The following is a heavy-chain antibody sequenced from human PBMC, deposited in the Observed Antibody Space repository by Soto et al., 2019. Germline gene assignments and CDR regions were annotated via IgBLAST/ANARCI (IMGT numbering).Heavy chain of an antibody. CDR1: GFTFTNYW. D-gene: IGHD2-2*01. J-gene: IGHJ5*02. Sequence: GGSLRLSCAASGFTFTNYWMQWVRQAPGKGLVWVSRINSDGSSTSHADSVKGRFTISRDNAKNTLYLQMSSLRAEDTAVYYCARPQYLPGWFDPWGQGTLVTASS. CDR2: INSDGSST. V-gene: IGHV3-74*01. CDR3: ARPQYLPGWFDP.